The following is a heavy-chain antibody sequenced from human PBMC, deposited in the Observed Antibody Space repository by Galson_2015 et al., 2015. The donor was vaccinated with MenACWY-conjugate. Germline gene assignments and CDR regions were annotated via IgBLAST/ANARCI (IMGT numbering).Heavy chain of an antibody. Sequence: ETLSLTCSVSGGSISSNWWSWVRQSPGKGLEWIGEVYHDGDTNYNPSLTGRVTISIDKSKSQFSLNLKSMNGADTAVYFCAGSTKWCLDYWGQGILVTVSS. CDR2: VYHDGDT. CDR1: GGSISSNW. J-gene: IGHJ4*02. D-gene: IGHD2-15*01. CDR3: AGSTKWCLDY. V-gene: IGHV4/OR15-8*02.